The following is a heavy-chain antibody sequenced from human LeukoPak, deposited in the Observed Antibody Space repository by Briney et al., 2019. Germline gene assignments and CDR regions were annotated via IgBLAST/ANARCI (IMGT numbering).Heavy chain of an antibody. Sequence: GGSLRLSCAASGFTFSSYSMNWVRQAPGKGLEWVSYISSSGSTIYYADSVKGRFTISRDNAKNSLYLQMNSLRAEDTAVYYCAELGITMIGGVWGKGTRSPSPQ. J-gene: IGHJ6*04. CDR1: GFTFSSYS. CDR2: ISSSGSTI. CDR3: AELGITMIGGV. V-gene: IGHV3-48*04. D-gene: IGHD3-10*02.